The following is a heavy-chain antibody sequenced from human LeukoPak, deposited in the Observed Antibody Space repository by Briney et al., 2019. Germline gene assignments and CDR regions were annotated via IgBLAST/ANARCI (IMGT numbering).Heavy chain of an antibody. CDR1: GYSLTSYW. Sequence: GESLQISCKGSGYSLTSYWIGWVRQMPGKGLEWMGIIYPGDSDTRYSPSFQGQVTISADKSISTAYLQWSSLKASDTAMYYCARRRDLYSGSYYPFDYWGQGTLVTVSS. CDR3: ARRRDLYSGSYYPFDY. J-gene: IGHJ4*02. V-gene: IGHV5-51*01. CDR2: IYPGDSDT. D-gene: IGHD1-26*01.